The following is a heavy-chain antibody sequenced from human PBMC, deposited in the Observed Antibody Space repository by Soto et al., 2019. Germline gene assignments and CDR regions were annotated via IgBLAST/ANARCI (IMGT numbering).Heavy chain of an antibody. CDR2: INHSGST. Sequence: QVQLQQWGAGRLKPSETLSLTCAVYGGSFSGYYWSWIRQPPGKGLEWIGEINHSGSTNYNPSLKSRVTISVDTSKNQFSLKLSSVTAADTAVYYCARGRLVVVAATQYFQHWGQGTLVTVSS. D-gene: IGHD2-15*01. V-gene: IGHV4-34*01. J-gene: IGHJ1*01. CDR3: ARGRLVVVAATQYFQH. CDR1: GGSFSGYY.